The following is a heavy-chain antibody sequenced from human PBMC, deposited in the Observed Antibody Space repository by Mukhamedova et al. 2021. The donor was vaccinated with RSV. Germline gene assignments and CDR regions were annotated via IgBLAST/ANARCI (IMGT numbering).Heavy chain of an antibody. V-gene: IGHV1-2*02. J-gene: IGHJ5*02. CDR3: ARISYAENWFDP. D-gene: IGHD1-26*01. Sequence: GWINPNGGDTNYAQKFQGRVTMTRDTSISTAYMELSRLRSDDTAVYYCARISYAENWFDPWGQGTLVTVSS. CDR2: INPNGGDT.